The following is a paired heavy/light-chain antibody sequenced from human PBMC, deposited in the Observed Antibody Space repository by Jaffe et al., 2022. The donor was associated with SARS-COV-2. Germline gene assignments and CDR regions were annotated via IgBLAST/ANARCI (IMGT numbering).Light chain of an antibody. V-gene: IGKV1-6*01. CDR3: LQDYNYPRT. Sequence: AIQMTQSPSSLSASVGDRVTITCRASLGIRNDLAWYQQKPGKAPKLLIYAASSLQTGVPSRFSGSGSGTDFTLTISSLQPEDFATYYCLQDYNYPRTFGQGTKVEIK. CDR2: AAS. J-gene: IGKJ1*01. CDR1: LGIRND.
Heavy chain of an antibody. CDR1: EFTPGGYG. CDR3: ARSRMWETFDL. Sequence: QVQLVESGGGVVQPGKSLRLSCEVSEFTPGGYGVHWVRQAPGKGLEWVAVITNDANKEDYAESAKGRFTISSDRSRNTVFLQMDSLRAEDTAMYYCARSRMWETFDLWGQGTPVTVSA. D-gene: IGHD1-26*01. CDR2: ITNDANKE. J-gene: IGHJ4*02. V-gene: IGHV3-30*03.